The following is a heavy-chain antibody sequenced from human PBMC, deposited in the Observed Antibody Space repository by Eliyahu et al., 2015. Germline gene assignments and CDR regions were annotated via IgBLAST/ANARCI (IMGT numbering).Heavy chain of an antibody. V-gene: IGHV3-21*04. D-gene: IGHD2/OR15-2a*01. CDR3: ARGGQILYGMDV. Sequence: VKLRFTISRDNAKNSLYLQMNSLRAEDTAVYYCARGGQILYGMDVWGQGTTVTVSS. J-gene: IGHJ6*02.